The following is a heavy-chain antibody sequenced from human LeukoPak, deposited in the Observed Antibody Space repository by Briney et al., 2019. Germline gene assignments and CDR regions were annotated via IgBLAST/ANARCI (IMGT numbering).Heavy chain of an antibody. D-gene: IGHD6-19*01. J-gene: IGHJ4*02. CDR1: GFTFNTYS. V-gene: IGHV3-21*01. CDR2: ITSSSNYM. Sequence: GGSLRLSCAASGFTFNTYSMNWVRQAPGKGLEWVSSITSSSNYMYYADSVRGRFTISRDNAKNSLYLQMNSLRAEDTAVYYCARDHSSGWYSDYFDYWGQGTLVTVSS. CDR3: ARDHSSGWYSDYFDY.